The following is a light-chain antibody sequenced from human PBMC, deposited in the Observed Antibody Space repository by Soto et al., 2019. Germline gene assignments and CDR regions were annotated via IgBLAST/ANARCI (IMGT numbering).Light chain of an antibody. V-gene: IGKV1-39*01. CDR2: AAS. J-gene: IGKJ4*01. Sequence: DIKLTPYPKTLAACVGYSVNITCRASQTISTYLNWYQQKPGKAPKLLIYAASSLQSGVPSRFSGSGSGTDFTLTISCLQPGCTATYYYQRTYSAPRTVAGGTKVDI. CDR1: QTISTY. CDR3: QRTYSAPRT.